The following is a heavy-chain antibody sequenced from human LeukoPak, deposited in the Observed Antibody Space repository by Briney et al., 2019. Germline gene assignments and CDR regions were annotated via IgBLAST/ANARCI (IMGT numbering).Heavy chain of an antibody. D-gene: IGHD2-15*01. J-gene: IGHJ3*02. CDR3: TRERRWFDAFDI. Sequence: PGGSLRLSCTASGFTFADYAMSWVRQAPGKGLEWVGFIRSKAYGGTTEYAASVKGRFTISRDDSKSIAYLQMNSLKTEDTAVYYCTRERRWFDAFDIWGQGTMVTVSS. CDR1: GFTFADYA. CDR2: IRSKAYGGTT. V-gene: IGHV3-49*04.